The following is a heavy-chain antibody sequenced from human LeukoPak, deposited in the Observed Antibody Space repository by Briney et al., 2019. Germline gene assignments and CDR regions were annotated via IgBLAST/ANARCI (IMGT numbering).Heavy chain of an antibody. CDR1: GGSISSSYW. J-gene: IGHJ3*02. V-gene: IGHV4-4*02. Sequence: NSSETLSLTCAVSGGSISSSYWWSWVRQPPGKGLEWIGEVYHSGSTNYYPSLKSRVTISIEKSKNQFSLKLRSVTAADTAVYYWAGAYCGGDCYSVRAFDIWGQGTMVTVSS. CDR3: AGAYCGGDCYSVRAFDI. D-gene: IGHD2-21*02. CDR2: VYHSGST.